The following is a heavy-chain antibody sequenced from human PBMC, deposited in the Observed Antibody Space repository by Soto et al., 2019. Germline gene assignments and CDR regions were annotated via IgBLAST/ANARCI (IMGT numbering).Heavy chain of an antibody. Sequence: ASVKVSCKASGYTFTSYGISWVRQAPGQGLEWMGWISAYNGNTNYAQKLQGRVTMTTDTSTSTAYVELRSLRSDDTAVYYCARDRFTDFWSGPTPMDVWGKGTTVTVSS. J-gene: IGHJ6*04. V-gene: IGHV1-18*01. D-gene: IGHD3-3*01. CDR3: ARDRFTDFWSGPTPMDV. CDR2: ISAYNGNT. CDR1: GYTFTSYG.